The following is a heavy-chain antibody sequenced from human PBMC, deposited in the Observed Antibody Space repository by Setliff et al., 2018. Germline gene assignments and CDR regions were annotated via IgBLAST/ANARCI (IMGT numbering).Heavy chain of an antibody. D-gene: IGHD3-10*01. J-gene: IGHJ4*02. CDR2: IDPSGNT. V-gene: IGHV4-61*09. Sequence: PSETLSLTCSVSGGSISSGSNYWSWIRQPAGRGLEWIGHIDPSGNTNYHPSLKSRVTISGDTSKNQFSLKLTSVTAADTAVYFCARSLGSGSYYNSRPFYSDYWGQGTLVTVSS. CDR3: ARSLGSGSYYNSRPFYSDY. CDR1: GGSISSGSNY.